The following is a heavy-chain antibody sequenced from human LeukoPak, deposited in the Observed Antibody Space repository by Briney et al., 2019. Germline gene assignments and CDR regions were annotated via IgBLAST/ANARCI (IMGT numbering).Heavy chain of an antibody. CDR3: ARESAYCSGVSCFFDY. CDR1: GFTFNSYE. D-gene: IGHD2-15*01. CDR2: ITSSGRTT. J-gene: IGHJ4*02. Sequence: GGSLRLSCVVSGFTFNSYEMNWVRQAPGKGLEWVSYITSSGRTTYYADSVKGRFTISRDNAKNSLYLQMNSLRAEDTAVYYCARESAYCSGVSCFFDYWGQGTLVTVSS. V-gene: IGHV3-48*03.